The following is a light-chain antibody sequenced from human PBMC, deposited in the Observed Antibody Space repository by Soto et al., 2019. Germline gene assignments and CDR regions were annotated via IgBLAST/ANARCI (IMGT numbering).Light chain of an antibody. J-gene: IGKJ4*02. CDR1: QSVSSY. CDR2: DAS. V-gene: IGKV3-11*01. CDR3: QQRSTL. Sequence: EIVLTQSPATLSLSPGERATLSCRASQSVSSYLAWYQQKPGQAPRLLLYDASNRATGIPARFSGSGSGTDFSLTISSLEPEDFAVYYCQQRSTLFGGGTKVEIK.